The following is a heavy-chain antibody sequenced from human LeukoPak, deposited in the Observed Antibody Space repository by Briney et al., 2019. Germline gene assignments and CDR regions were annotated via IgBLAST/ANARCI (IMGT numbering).Heavy chain of an antibody. CDR1: GFTFSSYA. CDR3: AKDGAWLRFDD. CDR2: ISYDGSNK. V-gene: IGHV3-30*04. Sequence: GGSLRLSCAASGFTFSSYAMHWVRQAPGKGLEWVAVISYDGSNKYYADSVKGRFTISRDDSKNTLYLQMKNLRAEDTAVYYCAKDGAWLRFDDWGQGILVTVSS. D-gene: IGHD5-12*01. J-gene: IGHJ4*02.